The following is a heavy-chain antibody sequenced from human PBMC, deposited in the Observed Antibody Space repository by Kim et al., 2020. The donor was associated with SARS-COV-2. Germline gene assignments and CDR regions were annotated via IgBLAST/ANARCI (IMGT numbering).Heavy chain of an antibody. CDR2: IYHSGST. Sequence: SETLSLTCTVSGYSISSGYYWGWIRQPPGKGLEWIGSIYHSGSTYYNPSLKSRVTISVDTSKNQFSLKLSSVTAADTAVYYCAREGNWNDGSPPHLIDYWGQGTLVTVSS. V-gene: IGHV4-38-2*02. J-gene: IGHJ4*02. CDR1: GYSISSGYY. CDR3: AREGNWNDGSPPHLIDY. D-gene: IGHD1-1*01.